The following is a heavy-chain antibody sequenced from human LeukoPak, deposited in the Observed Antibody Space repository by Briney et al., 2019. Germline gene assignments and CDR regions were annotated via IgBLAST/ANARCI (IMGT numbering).Heavy chain of an antibody. Sequence: GGSLRLSCAASGFTFSSYWMSWVRQAPGKGLEWVANIKQDGSEKYYVDSVKGRFTISRDNAKNSLYLQMNSLRAEDTAVYYCAKAGVATIPGKFDHRGQGTLVTVSS. J-gene: IGHJ4*02. CDR1: GFTFSSYW. CDR2: IKQDGSEK. D-gene: IGHD5-12*01. CDR3: AKAGVATIPGKFDH. V-gene: IGHV3-7*01.